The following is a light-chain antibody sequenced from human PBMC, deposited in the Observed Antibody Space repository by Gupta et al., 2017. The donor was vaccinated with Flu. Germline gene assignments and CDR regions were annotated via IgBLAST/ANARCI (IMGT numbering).Light chain of an antibody. CDR2: GNT. J-gene: IGLJ3*02. CDR1: SSNIGSGFD. Sequence: QSVLTLPPSVSRAPGQRVTIPCTGGSSNIGSGFDVHWYQQLPGTAPKLLIYGNTNRPSGVPDRFSGSKSGTSASLAITGLQVEDEADYYCQSYDRYLTAWVFGGGTKLTVL. V-gene: IGLV1-40*01. CDR3: QSYDRYLTAWV.